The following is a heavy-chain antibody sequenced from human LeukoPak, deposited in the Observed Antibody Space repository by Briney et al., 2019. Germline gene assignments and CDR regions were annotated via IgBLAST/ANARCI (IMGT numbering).Heavy chain of an antibody. CDR1: GFTFSSYA. D-gene: IGHD5-24*01. J-gene: IGHJ6*03. CDR2: ISSNGGST. V-gene: IGHV3-64*01. CDR3: ARVGWPNYYCYMDV. Sequence: GGSLRLSCAASGFTFSSYAMHWVRQAPGKGLEYVSAISSNGGSTYYANSVKGRFTISRDNSKNTLYLQMGSLRAEDMAVYYCARVGWPNYYCYMDVWGKGTTVTISS.